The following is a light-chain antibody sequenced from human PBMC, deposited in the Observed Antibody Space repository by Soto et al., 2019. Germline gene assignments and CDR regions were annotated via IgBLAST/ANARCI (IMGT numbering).Light chain of an antibody. CDR2: AAS. CDR1: QSVDYY. Sequence: ENVLTPSPVTPSLSPREKATPSCRASQSVDYYLAWYQQKPGQAPRLLIYAASNRATGIPARFSGSGSGTDFTLTISSLEPEDFAVYYCLQRSNWPLTFG. V-gene: IGKV3-11*01. CDR3: LQRSNWPLT. J-gene: IGKJ3*01.